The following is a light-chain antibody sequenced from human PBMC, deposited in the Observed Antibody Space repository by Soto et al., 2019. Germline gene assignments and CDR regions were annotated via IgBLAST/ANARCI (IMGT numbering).Light chain of an antibody. CDR2: LAS. CDR1: QAVNTR. Sequence: IVLTQSPPTLSAFPGDRVTLSCMASQAVNTRLAWYQHKPGQAPRLLIYLASNRAAGVPSRFSAWGSETDFTLTISDVQPEDFAVYYCHQRQSLPRTFGQGTKVDIK. CDR3: HQRQSLPRT. J-gene: IGKJ1*01. V-gene: IGKV3-11*01.